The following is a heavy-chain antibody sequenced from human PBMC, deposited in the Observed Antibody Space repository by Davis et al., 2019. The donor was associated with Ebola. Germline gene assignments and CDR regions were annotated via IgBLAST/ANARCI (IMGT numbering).Heavy chain of an antibody. CDR1: GFTVSSNY. CDR3: ARDPRSGSYYLYYYYGMDV. CDR2: IYSGGST. V-gene: IGHV3-53*01. Sequence: GGSLRLSCAASGFTVSSNYMSWVRQPPGKGLEWVSVIYSGGSTYYADSVKGRFTISRDNSKNTLYLQMNSLRDEDTAVYYCARDPRSGSYYLYYYYGMDVWGQGTTVTVSS. D-gene: IGHD1-26*01. J-gene: IGHJ6*02.